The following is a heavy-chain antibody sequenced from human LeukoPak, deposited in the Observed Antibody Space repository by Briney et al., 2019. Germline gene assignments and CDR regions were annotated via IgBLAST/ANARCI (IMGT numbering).Heavy chain of an antibody. J-gene: IGHJ4*02. Sequence: PGGSLGLSCAASGFTFSRYGMNWVRQTPGKGLEWVATISGSGYTTYYADSVKGRLTISRDNSKNTLYLEMNNLRAEDTAVYYYAKARSGYDYQVEYWGQGTLVTVSS. D-gene: IGHD3-22*01. CDR2: ISGSGYTT. CDR1: GFTFSRYG. CDR3: AKARSGYDYQVEY. V-gene: IGHV3-23*01.